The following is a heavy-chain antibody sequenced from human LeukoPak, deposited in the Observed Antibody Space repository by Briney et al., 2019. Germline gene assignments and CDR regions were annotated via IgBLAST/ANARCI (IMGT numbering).Heavy chain of an antibody. D-gene: IGHD6-19*01. Sequence: PGGSLRLSCAASGFTFDDYGMSWVRQAPGKGLEWVSGINWNGGSTGYADSVKGRFTISRDNAKNSLYLQMNSLRAEDTALYYCARKGYIAVAGTFYYYMDVWGKGTTVTVSS. J-gene: IGHJ6*03. CDR3: ARKGYIAVAGTFYYYMDV. V-gene: IGHV3-20*04. CDR2: INWNGGST. CDR1: GFTFDDYG.